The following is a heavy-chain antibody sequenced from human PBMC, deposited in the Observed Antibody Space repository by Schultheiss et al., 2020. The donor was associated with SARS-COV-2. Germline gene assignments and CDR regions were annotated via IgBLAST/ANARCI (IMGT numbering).Heavy chain of an antibody. D-gene: IGHD1-26*01. J-gene: IGHJ4*02. V-gene: IGHV4-34*09. Sequence: SQTLSLTCAVYGGSFSGYYWSWIRQPPGKGLEWIGYIYYSGSTYYNPSLKSRVTISVDTSKNQFSLKLSSVTAADTAVYYCARQSEVGNYFDYWGQGTLVTVSS. CDR1: GGSFSGYY. CDR3: ARQSEVGNYFDY. CDR2: IYYSGST.